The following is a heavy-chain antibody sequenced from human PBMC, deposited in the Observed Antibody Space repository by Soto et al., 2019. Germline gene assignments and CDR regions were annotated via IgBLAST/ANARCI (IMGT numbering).Heavy chain of an antibody. CDR1: GFTFGTYS. V-gene: IGHV3-64D*06. CDR2: IRNNGVST. CDR3: VKGGKSVSSAGFHY. J-gene: IGHJ4*02. D-gene: IGHD3-22*01. Sequence: RGSLLVSCSTSGFTFGTYSMHWVRQAPGKGLEFVSVIRNNGVSTYYADSVKGRFTISRDNSNNPLSLQMRSLRPEDTAVYYCVKGGKSVSSAGFHYWGLGTLVTVSS.